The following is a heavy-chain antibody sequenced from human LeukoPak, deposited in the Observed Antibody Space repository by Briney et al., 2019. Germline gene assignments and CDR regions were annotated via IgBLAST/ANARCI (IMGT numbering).Heavy chain of an antibody. D-gene: IGHD4-17*01. J-gene: IGHJ4*02. CDR2: ISGSGGST. V-gene: IGHV3-23*01. CDR3: AKDSSYGDHHFDY. Sequence: ETLSLTCAVYGGSFSGYYWSWIRQPPGKGLEWVSAISGSGGSTYYADSVKGRFTISRDNSKNTLYLQMNSLRAEDTAVYYCAKDSSYGDHHFDYWGQGTLVTVSS. CDR1: GGSFSGYY.